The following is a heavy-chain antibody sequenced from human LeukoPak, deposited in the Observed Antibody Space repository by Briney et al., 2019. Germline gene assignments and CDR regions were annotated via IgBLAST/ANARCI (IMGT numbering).Heavy chain of an antibody. CDR2: IYYSGST. Sequence: SDTLSLTCTVSGGSTSSYYWSWIRQPPGKGLEWIGYIYYSGSTNYNPSLKSRVTISVDTSKNQFSLKLSSVTAADTAVYYCARDARYCSSTNCYVPYWYFDLWGRGTLVTVSS. CDR1: GGSTSSYY. CDR3: ARDARYCSSTNCYVPYWYFDL. V-gene: IGHV4-59*01. D-gene: IGHD2-2*01. J-gene: IGHJ2*01.